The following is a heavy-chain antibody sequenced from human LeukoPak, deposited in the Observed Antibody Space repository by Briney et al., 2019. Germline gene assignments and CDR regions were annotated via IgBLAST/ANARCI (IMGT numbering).Heavy chain of an antibody. CDR3: ARVNTAMVHAFDI. V-gene: IGHV1-2*06. CDR1: GYTFTKYG. Sequence: ASVKVSCKASGYTFTKYGITWVRQAPGQGLEWMGRINPNSGGTNYAQKFQGRVTMTRDTSISTAYMELSRLRSDDTAVYYCARVNTAMVHAFDIWGQGTMVTVSS. J-gene: IGHJ3*02. D-gene: IGHD5-18*01. CDR2: INPNSGGT.